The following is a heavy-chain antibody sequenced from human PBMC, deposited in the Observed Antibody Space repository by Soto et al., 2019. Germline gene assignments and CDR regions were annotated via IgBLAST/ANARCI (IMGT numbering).Heavy chain of an antibody. CDR1: GFTFSSYA. CDR2: ISYDGSNK. CDR3: ARGTVVYLDY. V-gene: IGHV3-30-3*01. J-gene: IGHJ4*02. Sequence: GGSLRLSCAASGFTFSSYAMHWVRQAPGKGLEWVAVISYDGSNKYYADSVKGRFTISRDNSKNTLYLQMNSLRAEDTAVYYCARGTVVYLDYWGQGTLVTVSS. D-gene: IGHD2-15*01.